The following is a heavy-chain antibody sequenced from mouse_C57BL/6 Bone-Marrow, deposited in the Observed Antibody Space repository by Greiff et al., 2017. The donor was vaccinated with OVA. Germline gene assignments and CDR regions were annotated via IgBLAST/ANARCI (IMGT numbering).Heavy chain of an antibody. D-gene: IGHD4-1*01. J-gene: IGHJ1*03. CDR3: ARDNWDWYFDV. CDR1: GFTFSDFY. Sequence: EVKLVESGGGLVQSGRSLRLSCATSGFTFSDFYMEWVRQAPGKGLEWIAASRNKANDYTTEYSASVKGRFIVSRDTSQSILYLQMNALRAEDTAIDYCARDNWDWYFDVWGTATTVTVSS. CDR2: SRNKANDYTT. V-gene: IGHV7-1*01.